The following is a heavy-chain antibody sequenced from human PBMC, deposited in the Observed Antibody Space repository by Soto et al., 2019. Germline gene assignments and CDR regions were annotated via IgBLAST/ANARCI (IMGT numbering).Heavy chain of an antibody. CDR3: AKPPPDIVVVPAAILHDY. J-gene: IGHJ4*02. D-gene: IGHD2-2*01. Sequence: GGSLRLSCAASGFTFSSYAMSWVRQAPGKGLEWVSAISGSGGSTYYADSVEGRFTISRDNSKNTLYLQMNSLRAEDTAVYYCAKPPPDIVVVPAAILHDYWGQGTLVTVSS. CDR2: ISGSGGST. CDR1: GFTFSSYA. V-gene: IGHV3-23*01.